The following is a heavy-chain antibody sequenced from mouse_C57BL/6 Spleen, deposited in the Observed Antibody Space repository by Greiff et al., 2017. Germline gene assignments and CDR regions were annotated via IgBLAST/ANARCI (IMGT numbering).Heavy chain of an antibody. Sequence: VQLQQPGAELVKPGASVKMSCKASGYTFTSYWLTWVKQRPGQGLEWIGDIYPGSGSTNYNEKFKSKATLTVDTSSSTAYMQLSSLTSEDSAVYYCARYDYGDAMDYWGQGTSVTVSS. J-gene: IGHJ4*01. CDR3: ARYDYGDAMDY. CDR1: GYTFTSYW. V-gene: IGHV1-55*01. D-gene: IGHD2-4*01. CDR2: IYPGSGST.